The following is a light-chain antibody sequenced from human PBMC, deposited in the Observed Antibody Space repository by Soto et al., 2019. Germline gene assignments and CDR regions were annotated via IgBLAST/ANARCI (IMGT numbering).Light chain of an antibody. J-gene: IGLJ2*01. CDR2: EVY. CDR1: SSDVGDYNR. V-gene: IGLV2-18*01. CDR3: SLYTTSTTRVV. Sequence: QSALTQPPSVSGSPGQSVTIYCTGTSSDVGDYNRVSWYQQPPGTAPKLILYEVYSRPSGVPDRFSGSKSGNTASLTISGLQAEDEAIYFCSLYTTSTTRVVFGGGTKLTVL.